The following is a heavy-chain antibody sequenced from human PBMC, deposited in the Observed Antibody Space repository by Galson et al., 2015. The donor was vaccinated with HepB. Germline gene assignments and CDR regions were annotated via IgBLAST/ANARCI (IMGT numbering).Heavy chain of an antibody. V-gene: IGHV1-69*02. CDR1: GGTFSSYT. Sequence: SVKVSCKASGGTFSSYTISWVRQAPGQGLEWMGRIIPILGIANYAQKFQGRVTITADKSTSTVYMELSSLRSEDTAVYYCARWVYYGSGRSPYGMDVWGQGTTVTVSS. CDR3: ARWVYYGSGRSPYGMDV. J-gene: IGHJ6*02. D-gene: IGHD3-10*01. CDR2: IIPILGIA.